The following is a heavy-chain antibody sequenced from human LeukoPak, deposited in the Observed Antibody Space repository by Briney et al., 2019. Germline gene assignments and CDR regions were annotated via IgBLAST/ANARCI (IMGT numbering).Heavy chain of an antibody. D-gene: IGHD1-26*01. CDR1: GFSFSSFW. V-gene: IGHV3-7*01. J-gene: IGHJ4*02. CDR3: AEGGYSGSSGDFDY. CDR2: IKQDGSET. Sequence: GGSLRLSCAVSGFSFSSFWMSWVRQAPGKGLEWVANIKQDGSETNYVDSVKGRFTISRDNVKNSLYLQMNSLRAEDTAVYYCAEGGYSGSSGDFDYWGQGTLVTVSS.